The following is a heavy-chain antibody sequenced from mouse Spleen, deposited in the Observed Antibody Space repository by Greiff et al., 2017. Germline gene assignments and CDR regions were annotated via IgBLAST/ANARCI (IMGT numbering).Heavy chain of an antibody. V-gene: IGHV5-9-3*01. CDR3: ARRGTGYYFDY. CDR1: GFTFSSYA. D-gene: IGHD4-1*01. CDR2: ISSGGSYT. Sequence: EVKLMESGGGLVKPGGSLKLSCAASGFTFSSYAMSWVRQTPEKRLEWVATISSGGSYTYYPDSVKGRFTISRDNAKNTLYLQMSSLGSEDTAMYYCARRGTGYYFDYWGQGATLTVSS. J-gene: IGHJ2*01.